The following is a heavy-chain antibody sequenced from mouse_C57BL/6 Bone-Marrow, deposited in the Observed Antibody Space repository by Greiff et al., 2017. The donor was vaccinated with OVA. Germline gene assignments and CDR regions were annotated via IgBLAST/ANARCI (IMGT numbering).Heavy chain of an antibody. CDR3: TREGRNGNYWYFDV. CDR2: ISSGGDYI. D-gene: IGHD2-1*01. Sequence: EVKVVESGEGLVKPGGSLKLSCAASGFTFSSYAMSWVRQTPEKRLEWVAYISSGGDYIYYADTVKGRFTISRDNARNTLYLQMSSLKSEDTAMYYCTREGRNGNYWYFDVWGTGTTVTVSS. J-gene: IGHJ1*03. CDR1: GFTFSSYA. V-gene: IGHV5-9-1*02.